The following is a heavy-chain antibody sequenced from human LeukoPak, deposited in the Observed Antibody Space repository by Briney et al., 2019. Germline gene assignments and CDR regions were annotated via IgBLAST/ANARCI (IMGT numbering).Heavy chain of an antibody. Sequence: GESLKISCKPSGYSFTGSGIGWVRQLPGKGMDWIGVFYAGESDTRYSPSFQGQVTISADQSISTAYQQWSSRKASDTAMYYRASQLTPCDCSGGSCYSRMDAFNIWGEGTMVTVSS. J-gene: IGHJ3*02. CDR3: ASQLTPCDCSGGSCYSRMDAFNI. V-gene: IGHV5-51*01. CDR2: FYAGESDT. D-gene: IGHD2-15*01. CDR1: GYSFTGSG.